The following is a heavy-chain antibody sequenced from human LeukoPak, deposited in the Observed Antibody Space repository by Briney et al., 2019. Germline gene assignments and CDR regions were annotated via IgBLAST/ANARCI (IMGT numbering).Heavy chain of an antibody. CDR1: GGSFSSYY. D-gene: IGHD3-22*01. CDR2: INHSGST. J-gene: IGHJ3*02. Sequence: KTSETLSLTCAVYGGSFSSYYWSWIRQPPGKGLEWIGEINHSGSTNYNPSLKSRVTISVDTSKNQFSLKLSSVTAADTAVYYCARVFKYYYDSSGYPPYDAFDIWGQGTMVTVSS. CDR3: ARVFKYYYDSSGYPPYDAFDI. V-gene: IGHV4-34*01.